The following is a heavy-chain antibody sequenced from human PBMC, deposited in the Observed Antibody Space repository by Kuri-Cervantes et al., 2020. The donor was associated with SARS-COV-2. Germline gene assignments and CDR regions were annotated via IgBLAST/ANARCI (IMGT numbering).Heavy chain of an antibody. Sequence: GESLKISCAASGFTFSSYAMHWARQAPGKGLEWVAVISYGGSNKYYADSVKGRFTISRDNSKNTLYLQMNSLRAEDTAVYYCARGPLRSSSWSVLGAYYYYYMDVWGKGTTVTVSS. V-gene: IGHV3-30-3*01. CDR2: ISYGGSNK. CDR3: ARGPLRSSSWSVLGAYYYYYMDV. D-gene: IGHD6-13*01. CDR1: GFTFSSYA. J-gene: IGHJ6*03.